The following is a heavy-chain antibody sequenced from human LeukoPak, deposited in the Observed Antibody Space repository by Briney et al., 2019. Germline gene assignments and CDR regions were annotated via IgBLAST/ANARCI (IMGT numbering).Heavy chain of an antibody. Sequence: GGSLRLSCAASGFAFSTFAITWVRQDPGKGLAWVSAISGSGDSTYYADSVKGRFTISRDNSKNVVYLQMNSLRADDTAVYYCVRRRGGVREYYVDYWGQGTLVTVSS. CDR2: ISGSGDST. CDR3: VRRRGGVREYYVDY. CDR1: GFAFSTFA. D-gene: IGHD2-21*01. J-gene: IGHJ4*02. V-gene: IGHV3-23*01.